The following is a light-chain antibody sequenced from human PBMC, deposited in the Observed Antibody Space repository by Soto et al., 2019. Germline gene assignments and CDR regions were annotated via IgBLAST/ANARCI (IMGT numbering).Light chain of an antibody. CDR1: QSILYSSNNKNY. V-gene: IGKV4-1*01. Sequence: DIVMTQSPDSLAVSLGERATINCKSSQSILYSSNNKNYLAWYQQKPGQPPKLLIHWASTRESGVPDRFSGSGSGTDFTLTISGLQAEDVAVYYCQQYYGSPPYTFGQGTKLELK. J-gene: IGKJ2*01. CDR3: QQYYGSPPYT. CDR2: WAS.